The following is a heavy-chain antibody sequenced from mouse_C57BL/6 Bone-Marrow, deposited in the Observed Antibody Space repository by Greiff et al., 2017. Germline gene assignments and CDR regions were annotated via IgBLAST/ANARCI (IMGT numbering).Heavy chain of an antibody. V-gene: IGHV14-4*01. CDR1: GFNIKDDY. Sequence: EVQLQQSGAELVRPGASVKLSCTASGFNIKDDYMHWVKQRPEQGLEWIGWIDPENGDTEYASKFQGKATITADTSSNTAYLQLSSLTSEDTAVYYCTTCDPVHYYAMDYWGQGTSVTVSS. J-gene: IGHJ4*01. CDR3: TTCDPVHYYAMDY. CDR2: IDPENGDT. D-gene: IGHD1-1*01.